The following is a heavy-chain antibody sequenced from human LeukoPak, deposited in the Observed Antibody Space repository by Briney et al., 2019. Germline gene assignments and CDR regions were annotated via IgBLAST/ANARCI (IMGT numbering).Heavy chain of an antibody. CDR3: ARVKDDYVWGSYSY. J-gene: IGHJ4*02. Sequence: ASVKVSCKASGYTFTGYYMHWVRQAPGQGLEWMGRINPNSGGTNYAQKFQGRVTMTGDTSISTAYMELSRLRSDDTAVYYCARVKDDYVWGSYSYWGQGTLVTVSS. D-gene: IGHD3-16*01. CDR1: GYTFTGYY. V-gene: IGHV1-2*06. CDR2: INPNSGGT.